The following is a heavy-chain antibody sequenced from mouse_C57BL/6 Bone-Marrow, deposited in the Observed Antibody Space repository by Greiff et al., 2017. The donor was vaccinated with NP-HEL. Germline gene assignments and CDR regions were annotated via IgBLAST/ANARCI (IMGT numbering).Heavy chain of an antibody. V-gene: IGHV1-69*01. J-gene: IGHJ3*01. Sequence: QVQLKESGAELVMPGASVKLSCKASGYTFTSYWMHWVKQRPGQGLEWIGEIDPSDSYTNYNQKFKGKSTLTVDKSSSTAYMQLSSLTSEDSAVYYCARSGWFAYWGQGTLVTVSA. CDR1: GYTFTSYW. D-gene: IGHD1-3*01. CDR3: ARSGWFAY. CDR2: IDPSDSYT.